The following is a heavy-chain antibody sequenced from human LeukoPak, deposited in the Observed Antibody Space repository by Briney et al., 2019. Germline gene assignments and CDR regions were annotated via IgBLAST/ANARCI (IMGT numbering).Heavy chain of an antibody. V-gene: IGHV3-30-3*01. Sequence: GRSLRLSCAASGFTFSSYAMHWVRQAPGKGLEWVAVISYDGSNKYYADSVKGRFTISRDNAKNSLYLQMNSLRAEDTAVYYCAREWRHGFDYWGQGTLVTVSS. J-gene: IGHJ4*02. D-gene: IGHD3-3*01. CDR1: GFTFSSYA. CDR2: ISYDGSNK. CDR3: AREWRHGFDY.